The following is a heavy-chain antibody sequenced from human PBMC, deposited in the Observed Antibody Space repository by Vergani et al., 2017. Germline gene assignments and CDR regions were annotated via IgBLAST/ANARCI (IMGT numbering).Heavy chain of an antibody. D-gene: IGHD6-13*01. CDR3: ARGSSSWYGKFDY. V-gene: IGHV3-30-3*01. J-gene: IGHJ4*02. CDR2: ISYDGSNK. CDR1: DFTFSSYA. Sequence: QVQLVESGGGVVQPGRSLRLSCAASDFTFSSYAMHWVRQAPGKGLEWVAVISYDGSNKYYADSVKGRFTISRDNSKNTLYLQMNSLRAEDTAVYYCARGSSSWYGKFDYWGQGTLVTVSS.